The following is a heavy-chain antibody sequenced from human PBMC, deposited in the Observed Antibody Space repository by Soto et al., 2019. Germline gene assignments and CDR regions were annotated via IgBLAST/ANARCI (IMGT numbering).Heavy chain of an antibody. D-gene: IGHD5-12*01. CDR3: ARDLLKQMATIRNSYYYYGMDV. CDR1: GGTFSSYA. CDR2: IIPIFGTA. J-gene: IGHJ6*02. V-gene: IGHV1-69*13. Sequence: GASVKVSCNTSGGTFSSYAISWVRQAPGQGLEWMGGIIPIFGTANYAQKFQGRVTITADESTSTAYMELSSLRSEDTAVYYCARDLLKQMATIRNSYYYYGMDVWGQGTTVTVSS.